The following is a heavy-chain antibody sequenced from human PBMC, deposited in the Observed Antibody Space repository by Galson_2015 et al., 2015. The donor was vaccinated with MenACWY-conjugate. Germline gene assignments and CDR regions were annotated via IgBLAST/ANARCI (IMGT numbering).Heavy chain of an antibody. CDR2: ISSSSSTM. Sequence: SLRLSCAASGFTFSTYSMNWVRQAPGKGLEWVSYISSSSSTMYYADSVKGRFTISRDNAKNSLYLQMNSLRDEGTAVYCCARETAGFDYWGQGTLVTVSS. D-gene: IGHD1-14*01. J-gene: IGHJ4*02. CDR1: GFTFSTYS. V-gene: IGHV3-48*02. CDR3: ARETAGFDY.